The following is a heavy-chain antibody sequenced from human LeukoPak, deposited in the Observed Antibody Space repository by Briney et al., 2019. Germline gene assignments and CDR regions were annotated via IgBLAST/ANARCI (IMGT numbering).Heavy chain of an antibody. Sequence: SVKVSCKASGGTFSSYAISWVRQAPGQGLEWMGGIIPIFGTANYAQKFQGRVTITADESTSTAYMELSGLRSEDTAVYYCARGGYCSGGSCYVAPWFDPWGQGTLVTVSS. CDR3: ARGGYCSGGSCYVAPWFDP. J-gene: IGHJ5*02. CDR1: GGTFSSYA. D-gene: IGHD2-15*01. CDR2: IIPIFGTA. V-gene: IGHV1-69*13.